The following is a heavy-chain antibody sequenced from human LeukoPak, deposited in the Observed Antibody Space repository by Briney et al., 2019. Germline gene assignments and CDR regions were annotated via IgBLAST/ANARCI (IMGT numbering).Heavy chain of an antibody. D-gene: IGHD3-22*01. V-gene: IGHV3-20*04. J-gene: IGHJ4*02. Sequence: GGSLRLSCAASGFTFDDYGMSWVRQAPGKGLEWVSGISWNGGSTGYADSVKGRFTIARDNAKNSVYLQMNSLRAEDTALYYCAREKPFHDSSGYYYPIAFDYWGQGTLVTVSS. CDR3: AREKPFHDSSGYYYPIAFDY. CDR2: ISWNGGST. CDR1: GFTFDDYG.